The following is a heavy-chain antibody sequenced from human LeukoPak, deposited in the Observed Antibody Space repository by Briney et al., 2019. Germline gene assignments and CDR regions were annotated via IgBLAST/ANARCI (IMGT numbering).Heavy chain of an antibody. CDR2: INEDGSGT. CDR1: GFTLNSNW. V-gene: IGHV3-74*01. J-gene: IGHJ3*02. D-gene: IGHD3-22*01. Sequence: GGSLRLSCAVSGFTLNSNWIHWVRQAPGQGLVWVSRINEDGSGTSYADSVKGRFTISRDNAKNSLYLQMNSLRAEETALYFCAKAYYYDSSGYYSSRGAFDIWGQGTMVTVSS. CDR3: AKAYYYDSSGYYSSRGAFDI.